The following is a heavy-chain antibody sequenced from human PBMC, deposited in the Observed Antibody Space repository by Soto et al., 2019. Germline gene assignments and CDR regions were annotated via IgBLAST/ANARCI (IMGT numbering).Heavy chain of an antibody. CDR3: AREGVTNYTDYYLDL. CDR2: ISGSGIYI. Sequence: PGVALRVSCVAGGFALYYYNMNWFRQAPGRALESVSYISGSGIYIHFTASVKGRFTISRDNAKTSLYLQMDSLRPEDTAIYYCAREGVTNYTDYYLDLWGHGALVTVSS. CDR1: GFALYYYN. V-gene: IGHV3-21*01. J-gene: IGHJ4*01. D-gene: IGHD4-4*01.